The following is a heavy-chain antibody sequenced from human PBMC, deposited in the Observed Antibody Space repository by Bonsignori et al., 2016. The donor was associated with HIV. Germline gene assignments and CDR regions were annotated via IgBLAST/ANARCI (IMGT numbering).Heavy chain of an antibody. CDR1: GFTFSSYA. CDR3: AKDGGTAMVTGYMDV. CDR2: ISGSGGST. D-gene: IGHD5-18*01. V-gene: IGHV3-23*01. Sequence: GESLKISCAASGFTFSSYAMSWVRQAPGKGLEWVSAISGSGGSTYYADSVKGRFTISRDNSKNTLYLQMNSLRAEDTAVYYCAKDGGTAMVTGYMDVWGKGTTVTVSS. J-gene: IGHJ6*03.